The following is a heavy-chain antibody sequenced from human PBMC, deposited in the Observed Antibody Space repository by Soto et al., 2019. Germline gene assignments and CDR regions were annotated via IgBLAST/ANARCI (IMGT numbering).Heavy chain of an antibody. CDR1: GGSLSGYY. Sequence: QVQLQESGPGLVKPSETLSLTCSISGGSLSGYYWTWTRQPPGKGLEWIGYTYYAGTTTYNPSLKNRVTISLDTPKKHVSQEMDSVTAADTAVYYCTRLGGFYQALDSWGQGVLVTVSS. D-gene: IGHD3-22*01. CDR3: TRLGGFYQALDS. J-gene: IGHJ4*02. V-gene: IGHV4-59*08. CDR2: TYYAGTT.